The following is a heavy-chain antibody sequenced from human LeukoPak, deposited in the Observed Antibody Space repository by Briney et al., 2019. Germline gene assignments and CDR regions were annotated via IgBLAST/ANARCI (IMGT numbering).Heavy chain of an antibody. D-gene: IGHD6-25*01. V-gene: IGHV4-4*02. J-gene: IGHJ3*02. CDR1: GGSISSSNW. CDR2: IYHSGST. CDR3: ARHSEQRLPDAFDI. Sequence: PSQTLSLTCAVSGGSISSSNWWSWVRQPPGKGLEWIGEIYHSGSTNYNPSLKSRVTISVDKSKNQFSLKLSSVTAADTAVYYCARHSEQRLPDAFDIWGQGTMVTVSS.